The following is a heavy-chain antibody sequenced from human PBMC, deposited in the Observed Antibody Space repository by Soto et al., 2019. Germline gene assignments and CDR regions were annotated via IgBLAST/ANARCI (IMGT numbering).Heavy chain of an antibody. V-gene: IGHV1-45*02. J-gene: IGHJ4*02. CDR1: GYIFTYRY. Sequence: SVKVSCKASGYIFTYRYLYWVRQAPGQALEWMGWIIPYNGNTNYAQKFQDRFSITRESSLSTVYMELRSLRSDDTGMYYCARSAPDDDGHPYLYSWGQGTPVTVSS. CDR2: IIPYNGNT. D-gene: IGHD2-8*01. CDR3: ARSAPDDDGHPYLYS.